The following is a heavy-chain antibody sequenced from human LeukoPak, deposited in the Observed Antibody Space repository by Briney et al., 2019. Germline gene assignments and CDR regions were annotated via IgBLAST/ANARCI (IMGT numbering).Heavy chain of an antibody. CDR3: ARSYCSSTSCYRGDYYFDY. Sequence: SETLSLTCTVSGGSISSYYWSWIRQPPGKGLEWIGYIYYSGSTYYNPSLKSRVTISVDTSKNQFSLKLSSVTAADTAVYYCARSYCSSTSCYRGDYYFDYWGQGTLVTVSS. V-gene: IGHV4-59*06. CDR1: GGSISSYY. J-gene: IGHJ4*02. CDR2: IYYSGST. D-gene: IGHD2-2*02.